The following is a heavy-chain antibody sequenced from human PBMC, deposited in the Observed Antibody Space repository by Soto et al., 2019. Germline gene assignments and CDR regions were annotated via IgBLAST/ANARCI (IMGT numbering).Heavy chain of an antibody. CDR3: ARRRHYDILTGYYPNTSYYYYGLDV. V-gene: IGHV5-51*01. D-gene: IGHD3-9*01. CDR1: GYSFTSYW. J-gene: IGHJ6*02. Sequence: GESLKISCKGSGYSFTSYWIGWVRQMPGKGLEWMGIIYPGDSDTRYSPSFQGQVTISADKSISTAYLQWSSLKASDTAMYYCARRRHYDILTGYYPNTSYYYYGLDVWGQGTTVNVSS. CDR2: IYPGDSDT.